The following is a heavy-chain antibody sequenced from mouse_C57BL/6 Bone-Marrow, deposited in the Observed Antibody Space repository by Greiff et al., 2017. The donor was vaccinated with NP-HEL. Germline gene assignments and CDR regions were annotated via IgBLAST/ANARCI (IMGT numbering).Heavy chain of an antibody. V-gene: IGHV5-6*01. D-gene: IGHD4-1*02. Sequence: EVKVVESGGDLVKPGGSLKLSCAASGFTFSSYGMSWVRQTPDKRLEWVATISSGGSYTYYPDSVKGRFTISRDNAKNTLYLQMSSLKSEDTAMYYCARPSTGPYYFDYWGQGTTLTVSS. J-gene: IGHJ2*01. CDR1: GFTFSSYG. CDR3: ARPSTGPYYFDY. CDR2: ISSGGSYT.